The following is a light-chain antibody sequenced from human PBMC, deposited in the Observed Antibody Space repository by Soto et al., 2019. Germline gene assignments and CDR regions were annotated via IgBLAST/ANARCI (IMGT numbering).Light chain of an antibody. CDR1: SSDVGGYNY. CDR3: SSYTSSSFYV. V-gene: IGLV2-14*01. CDR2: EVS. J-gene: IGLJ1*01. Sequence: QSPLSQPSSVSGSPGQSITISCTGTSSDVGGYNYVSWYQQHPGKAPKLMIYEVSNRPSGVSNRFSGSKSGNTASLTISGLQAQDEADYYCSSYTSSSFYVFGTGTKVTV.